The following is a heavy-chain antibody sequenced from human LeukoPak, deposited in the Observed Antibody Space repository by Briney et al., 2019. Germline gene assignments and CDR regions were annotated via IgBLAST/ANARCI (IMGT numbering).Heavy chain of an antibody. CDR3: ARDFSGHDYGDSLGAFDI. Sequence: GASVKVSCKASGYTFTGYYMHWVRQAPGQGLEWMGWINPNSGGTNYAQKFQGWVTMTRDTSISTAYMELSRLRPDDTAVYYCARDFSGHDYGDSLGAFDIWGQGTMVTVSS. CDR1: GYTFTGYY. V-gene: IGHV1-2*04. D-gene: IGHD4-17*01. J-gene: IGHJ3*02. CDR2: INPNSGGT.